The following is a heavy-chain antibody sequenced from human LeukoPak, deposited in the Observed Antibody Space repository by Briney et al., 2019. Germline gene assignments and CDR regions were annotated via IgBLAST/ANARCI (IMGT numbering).Heavy chain of an antibody. J-gene: IGHJ4*02. D-gene: IGHD2-2*02. CDR3: ARDIPYGLSYFDY. V-gene: IGHV3-7*04. Sequence: GGSLRLSCSASGFTFRSFWMTWVRPAPGKGLEVVANIKEDGSDANYVDAVKGRFTISRDNAKDSLYLQMNSVRPEDTAVYYCARDIPYGLSYFDYWGQGTLVTVSS. CDR2: IKEDGSDA. CDR1: GFTFRSFW.